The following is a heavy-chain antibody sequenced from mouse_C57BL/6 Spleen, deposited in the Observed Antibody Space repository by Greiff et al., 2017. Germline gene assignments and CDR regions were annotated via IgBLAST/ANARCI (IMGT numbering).Heavy chain of an antibody. CDR2: ISSGGDYI. Sequence: EVNLVESGEGLVKPGGSLKLSCAASGFTFSSYAMSWVRQTPEKRLEWVAYISSGGDYIYYADTVKGRFTISRDNARNTLYLQMSSLKSEDTAMYYCTREEDYSNFHWYFDVWGTGTTVTVSS. V-gene: IGHV5-9-1*02. CDR1: GFTFSSYA. D-gene: IGHD2-5*01. J-gene: IGHJ1*03. CDR3: TREEDYSNFHWYFDV.